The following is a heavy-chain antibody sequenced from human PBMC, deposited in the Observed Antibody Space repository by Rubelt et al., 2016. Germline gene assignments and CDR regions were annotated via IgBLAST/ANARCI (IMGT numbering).Heavy chain of an antibody. D-gene: IGHD1-26*01. CDR1: GFSLTNARMG. V-gene: IGHV2-26*01. J-gene: IGHJ4*02. CDR3: ARTIDSGSYSVDC. Sequence: QVTLKESGPVLVKPTETPTLTCTVSGFSLTNARMGVSWIRQPPGEALEWLAHIFSNDEKSYSTSLKNRLTISRDTSKSQVVLTMTNMDPVDTGTYFCARTIDSGSYSVDCWGQGTLVTVSS. CDR2: IFSNDEK.